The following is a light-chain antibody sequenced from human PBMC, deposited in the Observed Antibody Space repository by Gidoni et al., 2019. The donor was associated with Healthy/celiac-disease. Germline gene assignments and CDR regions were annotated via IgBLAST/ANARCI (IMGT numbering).Light chain of an antibody. V-gene: IGKV1-39*01. Sequence: DIQMTPSPSSLPASVGDRVTITCRASQSISSYLNSYQQKPGKAPKLLIYAASSLQSGVPPRFSGSGSGADFTLTISSLQPEDFATYYCQQSYSTRGFGGGTKVEIK. CDR1: QSISSY. CDR3: QQSYSTRG. CDR2: AAS. J-gene: IGKJ4*01.